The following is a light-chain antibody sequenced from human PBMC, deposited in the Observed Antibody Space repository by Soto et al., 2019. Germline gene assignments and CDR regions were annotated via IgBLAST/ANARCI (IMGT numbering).Light chain of an antibody. V-gene: IGKV3-15*01. CDR2: GAS. CDR1: QSVSTN. J-gene: IGKJ1*01. CDR3: QQYYVWPRT. Sequence: EVGMTRSPDTLSVSPGESATLSCRASQSVSTNLAWYQHKPGQAPRLLISGASTRATGLPARFSGSGSGTDFTLTISSLQSEDVAVYYCQQYYVWPRTFGQGTK.